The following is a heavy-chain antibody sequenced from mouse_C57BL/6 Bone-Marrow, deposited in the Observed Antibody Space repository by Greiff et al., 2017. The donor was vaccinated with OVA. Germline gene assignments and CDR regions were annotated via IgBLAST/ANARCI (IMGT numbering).Heavy chain of an antibody. Sequence: VQLKESGPGLVKPSQSLSLTCSVTGYSITSGYYWNWIRQFPGNKLEWMGYISYDGSNNYNPSLKNRISITRDTSKNQVFLKLNSVTTEDTATYYCARDGYYFLAYWGQGTLVTVSA. CDR3: ARDGYYFLAY. V-gene: IGHV3-6*01. CDR1: GYSITSGYY. CDR2: ISYDGSN. J-gene: IGHJ3*01. D-gene: IGHD2-3*01.